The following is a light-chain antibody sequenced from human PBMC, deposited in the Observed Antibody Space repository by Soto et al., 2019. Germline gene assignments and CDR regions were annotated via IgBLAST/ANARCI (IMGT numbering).Light chain of an antibody. J-gene: IGLJ1*01. Sequence: QSVLTQPPSASATPGQRVTISCSGSNSNIGTNTVNWYQQLPGTAPRLLIYTNNQRPSGVPQRFSGSKTGTSASLAIGGLQSEDGADYYCNSYTTLSNRVFGTGTKGTVL. CDR2: TNN. CDR3: NSYTTLSNRV. CDR1: NSNIGTNT. V-gene: IGLV1-44*01.